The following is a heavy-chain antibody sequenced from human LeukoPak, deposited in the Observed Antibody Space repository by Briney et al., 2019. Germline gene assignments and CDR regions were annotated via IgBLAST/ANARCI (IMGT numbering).Heavy chain of an antibody. Sequence: PGGSLRLSCAASGFTFSSSAMSWVRQAPGEGLEWVSAISNNGGYTYYADSVKGRFTISRDNSKNTLFLQMNSLRAEDTAVYYCAKNLYCGGGSCYPSALGMDVWGQGTTVTVSS. CDR2: ISNNGGYT. V-gene: IGHV3-23*01. CDR1: GFTFSSSA. CDR3: AKNLYCGGGSCYPSALGMDV. J-gene: IGHJ6*02. D-gene: IGHD2-15*01.